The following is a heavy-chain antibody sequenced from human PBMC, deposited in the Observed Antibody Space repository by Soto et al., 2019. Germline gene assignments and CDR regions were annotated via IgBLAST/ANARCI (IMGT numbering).Heavy chain of an antibody. Sequence: SETLSLTCTVSGGSISSGGYYWSWIRQHPGKGLEWIGHIYYSGSTYYNPSLKSRVTISVDTSKNQFSLKLSSVTAADTAVYYCARVGCSGGSCYSVSYYFDFWGQGTLVTVSS. CDR1: GGSISSGGYY. V-gene: IGHV4-31*03. CDR2: IYYSGST. CDR3: ARVGCSGGSCYSVSYYFDF. D-gene: IGHD2-15*01. J-gene: IGHJ4*02.